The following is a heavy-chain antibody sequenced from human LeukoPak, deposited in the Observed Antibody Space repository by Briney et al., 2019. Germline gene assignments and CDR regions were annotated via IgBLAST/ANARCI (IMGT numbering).Heavy chain of an antibody. CDR1: GFTFSSYH. V-gene: IGHV3-23*01. J-gene: IGHJ4*02. CDR3: ATSSGWYPKYFDY. Sequence: GGSLRLSCAASGFTFSSYHMNWVRQAPGKGLEWVSGVSGSGGDKYSADSLKGRFTISRDNSKNTLYLQMNSLRAEDTALYYCATSSGWYPKYFDYWGQGTLVTVSS. CDR2: VSGSGGDK. D-gene: IGHD6-19*01.